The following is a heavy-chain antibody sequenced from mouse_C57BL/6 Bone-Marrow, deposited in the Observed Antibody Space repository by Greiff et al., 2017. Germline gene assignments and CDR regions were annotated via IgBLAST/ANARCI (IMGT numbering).Heavy chain of an antibody. D-gene: IGHD2-4*01. J-gene: IGHJ2*01. CDR3: ARDGGLRPLDY. CDR1: GFTFSSYG. Sequence: DVMLVESGGDLVKPGGSLKLSCAASGFTFSSYGMSLVRQTPDKRLEWVATISSGGSYTYYPDSVKGRFTIPRDNAKNTLYLQLSSLKSEDTAMYYCARDGGLRPLDYWGQGTTLTVSS. CDR2: ISSGGSYT. V-gene: IGHV5-6*02.